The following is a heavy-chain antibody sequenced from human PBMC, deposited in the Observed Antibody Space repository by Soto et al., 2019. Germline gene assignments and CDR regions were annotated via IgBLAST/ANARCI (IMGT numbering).Heavy chain of an antibody. D-gene: IGHD1-26*01. CDR1: GXXISSXY. V-gene: IGHV4-59*08. CDR3: ARRYGSAIDY. J-gene: IGHJ4*02. Sequence: SXXLSXXCXVSGXXISSXYWSWIRQPPGKGLEWIGYIYYSGSTNYNPSLKSRVTISVDTSKNQFSLKLSSVTAADTAVYYCARRYGSAIDYWGQGTLVTSPQ. CDR2: IYYSGST.